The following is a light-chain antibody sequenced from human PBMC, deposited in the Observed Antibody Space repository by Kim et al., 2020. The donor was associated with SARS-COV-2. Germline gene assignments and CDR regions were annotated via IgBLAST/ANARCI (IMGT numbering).Light chain of an antibody. CDR3: SSHTTSSTYV. CDR1: SSDVGYYTS. Sequence: GQSATICCTGTSSDVGYYTSVSWYRQPPGKAPKLISYDVSERASGVSNRFSGSQSGNTASLTISGLRAEDEADYYCSSHTTSSTYVFGLGTKVTVL. CDR2: DVS. V-gene: IGLV2-14*04. J-gene: IGLJ1*01.